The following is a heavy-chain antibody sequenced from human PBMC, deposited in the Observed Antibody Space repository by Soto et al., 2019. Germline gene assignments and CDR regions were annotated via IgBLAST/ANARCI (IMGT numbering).Heavy chain of an antibody. J-gene: IGHJ4*02. V-gene: IGHV4-38-2*01. D-gene: IGHD2-2*02. CDR2: IYHSGST. Sequence: PSETLSLTCAVSGYSISSGYYWGWIRQPPGKGLEWIGSIYHSGSTYYNPSLKSRVTISVDTSKNQFSLKLSSVTAADTAVYYCTESILVPAAIRYWGQGTLVTVSS. CDR3: TESILVPAAIRY. CDR1: GYSISSGYY.